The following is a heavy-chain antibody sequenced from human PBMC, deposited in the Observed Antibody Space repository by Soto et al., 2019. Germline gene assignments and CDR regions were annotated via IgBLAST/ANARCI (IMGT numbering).Heavy chain of an antibody. CDR2: IYWDDDK. CDR3: APPRGGGYYY. CDR1: GFSLSTSGVG. J-gene: IGHJ4*02. D-gene: IGHD3-22*01. V-gene: IGHV2-5*02. Sequence: QITLKESGPTLVKPTQTLMLTCTFSGFSLSTSGVGVGWIRQPPGKALEWLTLIYWDDDKRYSPSLKSRFTITKDTAKNQGVRTMTHMDPVDTAIYYCAPPRGGGYYYWGQATLVTVSS.